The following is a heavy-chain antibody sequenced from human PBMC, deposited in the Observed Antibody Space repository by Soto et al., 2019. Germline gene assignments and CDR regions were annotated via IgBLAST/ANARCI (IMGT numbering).Heavy chain of an antibody. D-gene: IGHD1-1*01. CDR2: IIPFLRTP. V-gene: IGHV1-69*01. J-gene: IGHJ6*01. CDR1: GDTFSSYA. Sequence: QVQLVQSGPEVKKPGSSVKVSCESSGDTFSSYAISWVRQAPGQGLEWMGGIIPFLRTPNYSQKFQGRVTITADESTRTTYMERRGLSSQDTAIYFCASSLCHTTACPHPSYDYYAMDVWGPGTTVTVSS. CDR3: ASSLCHTTACPHPSYDYYAMDV.